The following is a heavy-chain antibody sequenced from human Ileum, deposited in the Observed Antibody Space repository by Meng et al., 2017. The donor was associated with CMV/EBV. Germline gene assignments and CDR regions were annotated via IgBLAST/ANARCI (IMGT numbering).Heavy chain of an antibody. CDR1: GFTFTTAW. J-gene: IGHJ4*02. D-gene: IGHD2/OR15-2a*01. CDR3: TPQNAY. Sequence: EVQLGESGGGVVELGGSVGLSWAASGFTFTTAWMTLVRQAPGKRPGWVPRIKSIIDGGTLDYAAPVKGRFTISRDDSKQTIYLQMNNLKIEYTAMYYCTPQNAYWGQGTLVTVSS. CDR2: IKSIIDGGTL. V-gene: IGHV3-15*01.